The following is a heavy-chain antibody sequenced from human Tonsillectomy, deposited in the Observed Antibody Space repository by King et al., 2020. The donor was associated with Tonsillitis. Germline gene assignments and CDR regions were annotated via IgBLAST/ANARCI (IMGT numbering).Heavy chain of an antibody. CDR3: ARPRHCGGDCYSHYYFDY. Sequence: EVQLVESGAEVKKPGESLKISCKGSGYSFTSYWIGWVRQMPGKGLEWMGIIYPGDSDTRYSPSFQGQVTISAAKSISTAYLQWSSLKASDTAMYYCARPRHCGGDCYSHYYFDYWGQGTLVTVSS. CDR2: IYPGDSDT. CDR1: GYSFTSYW. V-gene: IGHV5-51*01. J-gene: IGHJ4*02. D-gene: IGHD2-21*02.